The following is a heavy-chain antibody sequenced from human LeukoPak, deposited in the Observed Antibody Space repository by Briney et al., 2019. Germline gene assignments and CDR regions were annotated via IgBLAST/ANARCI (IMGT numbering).Heavy chain of an antibody. J-gene: IGHJ4*02. Sequence: GGSLRLSCAASGFTFSSYAMSWVRQAPGKGLEWISAISGSGGSTYYADSVKGRFTISRDNSKNTLYLQMNSLRAEDTAVYYCARDFGMADNFLYFLGQGTLGTGSS. CDR1: GFTFSSYA. CDR3: ARDFGMADNFLYF. V-gene: IGHV3-23*01. D-gene: IGHD3-3*01. CDR2: ISGSGGST.